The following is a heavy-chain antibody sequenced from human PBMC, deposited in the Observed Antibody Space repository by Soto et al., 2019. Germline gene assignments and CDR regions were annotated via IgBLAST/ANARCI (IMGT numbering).Heavy chain of an antibody. CDR2: VSDST. V-gene: IGHV3-23*01. CDR1: GFTFSSYA. Sequence: EVQLLDSGGGLVQPGGSLRLSCAASGFTFSSYAMSWVRRAPGMGLEWVSTVSDSTYYADSVRGRFAISRDNSENTLYLQMNSLRVEDSAVYYCARSLGPSSHFFDYWGQGTLVTVSS. J-gene: IGHJ4*02. D-gene: IGHD2-2*01. CDR3: ARSLGPSSHFFDY.